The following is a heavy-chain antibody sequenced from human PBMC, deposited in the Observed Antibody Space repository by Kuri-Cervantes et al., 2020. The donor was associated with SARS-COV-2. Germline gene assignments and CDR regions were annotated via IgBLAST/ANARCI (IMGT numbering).Heavy chain of an antibody. Sequence: SVKVSCKASGGTFSTDGITWVRQAPGQGLEWTGTIIPVLGTTTYSQKFQGRVTITADKSTSTAYMELSSLTSEDTAVYYCARVAAAAGSAGEYSFYMDVRGKGTTVTVSS. J-gene: IGHJ6*03. CDR1: GGTFSTDG. D-gene: IGHD6-13*01. V-gene: IGHV1-69*04. CDR3: ARVAAAAGSAGEYSFYMDV. CDR2: IIPVLGTT.